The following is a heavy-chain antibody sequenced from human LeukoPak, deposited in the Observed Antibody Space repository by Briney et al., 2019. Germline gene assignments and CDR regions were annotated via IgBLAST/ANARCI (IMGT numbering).Heavy chain of an antibody. CDR3: ARFGYYYEISAYEKYFFDY. V-gene: IGHV4-38-2*01. Sequence: PSETLSPTCAVSGYSISSGYYWGWIRQPPGKGLEWIGSIYHSGSTYYNLSLKSRVTISVDTSKNQFSLKLSSVTAADTAVYYCARFGYYYEISAYEKYFFDYWGQGTLVTVSS. D-gene: IGHD3-22*01. CDR2: IYHSGST. J-gene: IGHJ4*02. CDR1: GYSISSGYY.